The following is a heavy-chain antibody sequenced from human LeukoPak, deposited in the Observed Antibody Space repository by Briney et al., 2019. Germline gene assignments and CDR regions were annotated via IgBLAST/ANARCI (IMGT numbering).Heavy chain of an antibody. V-gene: IGHV4-39*07. CDR2: IYYSGST. CDR1: GGSISSSSYY. CDR3: ARDRIVGATTYSGTDY. Sequence: SETLSLTCTVSGGSISSSSYYWGWIRQPPGKGLEWIGSIYYSGSTYYNPSLKSRVTISVDTSKNQFSLKLSSVAAADTAVYYCARDRIVGATTYSGTDYWGQGTLVTVSS. J-gene: IGHJ4*02. D-gene: IGHD1-26*01.